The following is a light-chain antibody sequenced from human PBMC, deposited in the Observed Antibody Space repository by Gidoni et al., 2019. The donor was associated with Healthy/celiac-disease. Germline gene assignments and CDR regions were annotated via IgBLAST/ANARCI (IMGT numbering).Light chain of an antibody. CDR2: GAS. CDR1: QSVSSN. Sequence: ELVMTPSPATLSVSPGERATLSCRASQSVSSNLAWYQQKPGQAPRLLIYGASTRATGIPARFSGSGSGTEFTLTISSLQSEDLAVYYCQQYNNGPLTFXGXTKVEIK. V-gene: IGKV3-15*01. CDR3: QQYNNGPLT. J-gene: IGKJ4*01.